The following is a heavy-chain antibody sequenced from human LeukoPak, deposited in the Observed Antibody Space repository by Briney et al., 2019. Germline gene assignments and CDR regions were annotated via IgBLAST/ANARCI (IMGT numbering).Heavy chain of an antibody. CDR1: GFTFSSHA. CDR2: INPSGGST. J-gene: IGHJ6*02. Sequence: GRSLRLSCAASGFTFSSHAIHWVRQAPGQGLEWMGIINPSGGSTSYAQKFQGRVTMTGDTSTSTVYMEVSSLRSEDTAVYYCAKVPPRAAAGKEAPKYGMDVWGQGTTVTVSS. V-gene: IGHV1-46*01. D-gene: IGHD6-13*01. CDR3: AKVPPRAAAGKEAPKYGMDV.